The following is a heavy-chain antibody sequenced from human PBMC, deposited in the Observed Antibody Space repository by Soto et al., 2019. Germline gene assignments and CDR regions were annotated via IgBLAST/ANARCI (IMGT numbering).Heavy chain of an antibody. J-gene: IGHJ4*02. CDR2: IKQDGSEK. D-gene: IGHD1-26*01. Sequence: GGSLRLACAASGFTFSSYWMSWVRQAPGKGLEWVANIKQDGSEKYYVDSVKGRFTISRDNAKNSLYLQMNSLRAEDTAVYYCARESWSGSYRPLDYWGQRTLVTGSS. CDR3: ARESWSGSYRPLDY. CDR1: GFTFSSYW. V-gene: IGHV3-7*05.